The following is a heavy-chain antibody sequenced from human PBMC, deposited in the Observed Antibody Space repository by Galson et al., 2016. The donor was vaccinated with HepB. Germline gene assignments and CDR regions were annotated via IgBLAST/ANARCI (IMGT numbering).Heavy chain of an antibody. V-gene: IGHV6-1*01. D-gene: IGHD3-3*01. CDR3: ARGATYYDYRSGYYKGGYYFDS. J-gene: IGHJ4*02. CDR1: WDSVSDNTAA. Sequence: CAISWDSVSDNTAAWNWIRLSPSRGLEWLGRIYYTSKWYNDYAASVRSRITISPDTAKNQVSLQLKSVTPEDTAVYYCARGATYYDYRSGYYKGGYYFDSWGQGSLVTVSS. CDR2: IYYTSKWYN.